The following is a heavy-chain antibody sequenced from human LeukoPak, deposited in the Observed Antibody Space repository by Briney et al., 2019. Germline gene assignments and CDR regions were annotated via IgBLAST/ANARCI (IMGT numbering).Heavy chain of an antibody. CDR3: ALMYYYDSSGYSEFDP. CDR2: IYYSGST. Sequence: SETLSLTCTVSGGSISSGGYYWSWIRQHPGKGLEWIGYIYYSGSTYCNPSLKSRVTISVDTSKNQFSLKLSSVTAADTAVYYCALMYYYDSSGYSEFDPWGQGTLVTVSS. J-gene: IGHJ5*02. D-gene: IGHD3-22*01. V-gene: IGHV4-31*03. CDR1: GGSISSGGYY.